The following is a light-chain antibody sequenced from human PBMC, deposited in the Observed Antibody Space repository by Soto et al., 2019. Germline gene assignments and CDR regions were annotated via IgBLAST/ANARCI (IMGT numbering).Light chain of an antibody. CDR2: GVS. CDR3: QSHHAWPFA. J-gene: IGKJ2*01. CDR1: ESLFGF. V-gene: IGKV3-15*01. Sequence: EIVMTQSPATLSVSPGERVTLSCRASESLFGFLAWYQHKPGQAPRLLIYGVSTKATGVPARFSGSGSATDFTLTITSLQSDDSAVYYRQSHHAWPFAFGQGTKVDIK.